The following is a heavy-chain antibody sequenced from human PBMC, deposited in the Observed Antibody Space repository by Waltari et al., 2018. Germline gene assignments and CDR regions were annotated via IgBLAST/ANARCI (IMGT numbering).Heavy chain of an antibody. D-gene: IGHD6-6*01. J-gene: IGHJ4*02. CDR1: GFTFSSHK. Sequence: QVQLVESGGGVVQPGRSLRLSCVVSGFTFSSHKMHWVSQSPGKGREWVADIWYDGRKENYVDSVKGRFRISRDNSKNTVYLQLDRVSADDTAVYFCARGRYSSSSYIDYWGRGTLVTVSS. V-gene: IGHV3-33*01. CDR2: IWYDGRKE. CDR3: ARGRYSSSSYIDY.